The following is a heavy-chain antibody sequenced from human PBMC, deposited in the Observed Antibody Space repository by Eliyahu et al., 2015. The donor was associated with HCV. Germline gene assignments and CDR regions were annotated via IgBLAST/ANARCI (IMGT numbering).Heavy chain of an antibody. CDR1: GFLFSDYS. CDR2: XSGRGSXI. J-gene: IGHJ4*02. Sequence: QVQLVESGGALVQSGGSLRLSCAASGFLFSDYSXSWIRQAPRKGVGWVSYXSGRGSXIYYTDSXEGRFTIXRDNAQNSLYLQMNXLRGEDTAVYYCARVGVGATPEDYWGQGTLVTVSS. CDR3: ARVGVGATPEDY. D-gene: IGHD1-26*01. V-gene: IGHV3-11*04.